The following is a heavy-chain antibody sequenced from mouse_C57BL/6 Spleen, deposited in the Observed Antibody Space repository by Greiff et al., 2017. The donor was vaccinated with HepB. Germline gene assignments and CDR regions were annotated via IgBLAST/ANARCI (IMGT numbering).Heavy chain of an antibody. CDR1: GFTFSSYA. J-gene: IGHJ3*01. CDR2: ISDGGSYT. CDR3: ARVYYDYDFWFAY. Sequence: EVQRVESGGGLVKPGGSLKLSCAASGFTFSSYAMSWVRQTPEKRLEWVATISDGGSYTYYPDNVKGRFTISRDNAKNNLYLQMSHLKSEDTAMYYCARVYYDYDFWFAYWGQGTLVTVSA. D-gene: IGHD2-4*01. V-gene: IGHV5-4*01.